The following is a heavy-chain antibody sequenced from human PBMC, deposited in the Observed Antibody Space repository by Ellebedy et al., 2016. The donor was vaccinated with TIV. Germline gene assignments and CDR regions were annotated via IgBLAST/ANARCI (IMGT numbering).Heavy chain of an antibody. CDR1: GFTFSSYA. D-gene: IGHD3-22*01. CDR2: ISYDGSNE. Sequence: GGSLRLSCAASGFTFSSYAMHWVRQAPGKGLEWVAVISYDGSNEYYADSVKGRFTISRDNSKNTLYLQMNSLRAEDTAVYYCARDGGRYYYDSSGYSPSYYFDYWGQGTLVTVSS. V-gene: IGHV3-30-3*01. J-gene: IGHJ4*02. CDR3: ARDGGRYYYDSSGYSPSYYFDY.